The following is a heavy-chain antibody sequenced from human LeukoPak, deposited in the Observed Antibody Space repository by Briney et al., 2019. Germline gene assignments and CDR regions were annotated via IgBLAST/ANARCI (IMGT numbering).Heavy chain of an antibody. V-gene: IGHV4-59*08. J-gene: IGHJ4*02. CDR1: GGSISGYY. CDR3: ARHLSAGSHVFDS. D-gene: IGHD3-10*01. Sequence: SETLTLTCTVSGGSISGYYWSWIRQPPGKGLEWIGYIYYSGSTNYNPSLKSRVTISVDTSKNQFSLNLSSVTAADTALYYCARHLSAGSHVFDSWGRGTLVTVSP. CDR2: IYYSGST.